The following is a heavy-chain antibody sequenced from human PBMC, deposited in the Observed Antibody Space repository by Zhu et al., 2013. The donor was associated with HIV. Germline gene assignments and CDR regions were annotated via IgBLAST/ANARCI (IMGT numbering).Heavy chain of an antibody. J-gene: IGHJ4*02. V-gene: IGHV1-46*01. CDR3: AEGRTVVRPNGTRVTGVGFEPR. D-gene: IGHD2-8*01. Sequence: QVQLVQSGAEVKKPGASVKVSCKASGYTFTSYYMHWVRQAPGQGLEWMGIINPSGGSTSYAQKFQGRVTMTRDTSTSTVYMELSSLRSEDTAVYYCAEGRTVVRPNGTRVTGVGFEPRWAQGT. CDR2: INPSGGST. CDR1: GYTFTSYY.